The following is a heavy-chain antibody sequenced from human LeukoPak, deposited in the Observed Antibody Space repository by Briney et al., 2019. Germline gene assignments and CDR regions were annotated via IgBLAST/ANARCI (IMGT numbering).Heavy chain of an antibody. CDR2: IYYSGST. CDR1: GGSISSYY. D-gene: IGHD3-10*01. Sequence: PSETLSLTCTVSGGSISSYYWSWIRQPPGKGLEWIGYIYYSGSTNYDPSLKSRVTISVDTSKNQFSLKLSSVTAADTAVYYCARFYGSGSSIWWFDPWGQGTLVTVSS. V-gene: IGHV4-59*01. CDR3: ARFYGSGSSIWWFDP. J-gene: IGHJ5*02.